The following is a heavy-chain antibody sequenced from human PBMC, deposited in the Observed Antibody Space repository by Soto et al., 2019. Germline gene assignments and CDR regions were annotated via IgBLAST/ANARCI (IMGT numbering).Heavy chain of an antibody. J-gene: IGHJ4*02. D-gene: IGHD6-13*01. CDR3: ARGEGYXAAAGMNIDY. CDR2: IYYSGST. CDR1: GGSISSSSYY. V-gene: IGHV4-39*01. Sequence: SEALSLTCTVSGGSISSSSYYWGWIRQPPGKGLEWIGSIYYSGSTYYNPSLKRRVTISVDTSKNQFSLKLSSVTAADTAVYYCARGEGYXAAAGMNIDYWGQGTLVTVSS.